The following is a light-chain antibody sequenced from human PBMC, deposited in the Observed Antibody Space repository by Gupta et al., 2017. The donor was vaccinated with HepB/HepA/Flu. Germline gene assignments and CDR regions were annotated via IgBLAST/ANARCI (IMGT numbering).Light chain of an antibody. Sequence: EIVVTQSPGTLSLSPGERATLSCRASQSVGSFSLAWYQQKPGQAPRLLNYGGSNRATGIPDRFSGSGSGTDFTLTITRLEPEDFAVYYCQQYGSSYIFGQGTKVEIK. J-gene: IGKJ2*01. V-gene: IGKV3-20*01. CDR3: QQYGSSYI. CDR2: GGS. CDR1: QSVGSFS.